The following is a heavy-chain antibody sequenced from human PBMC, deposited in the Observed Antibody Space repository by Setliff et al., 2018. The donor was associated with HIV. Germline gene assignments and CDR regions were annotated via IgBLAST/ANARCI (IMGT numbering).Heavy chain of an antibody. CDR1: GFNVSTNY. Sequence: GGSLRLSCATSGFNVSTNYMSWVRQAPGRGLEWVSVIYGGGSTFYADSVKGRFIISRDNSRNTLFLEMNSLRPEDTAMYYCAKDPATYFFQYWGQGTQVTVSS. CDR2: IYGGGST. V-gene: IGHV3-66*02. CDR3: AKDPATYFFQY. J-gene: IGHJ4*02.